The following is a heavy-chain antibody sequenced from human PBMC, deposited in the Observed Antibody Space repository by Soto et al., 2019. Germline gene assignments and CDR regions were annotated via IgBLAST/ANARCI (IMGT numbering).Heavy chain of an antibody. J-gene: IGHJ6*02. CDR1: GYTFTGYY. CDR3: ALAAYYDFWSGPYYYYYGMGV. D-gene: IGHD3-3*01. CDR2: INPNSGGT. V-gene: IGHV1-2*04. Sequence: ASVKVSCKASGYTFTGYYMHWVRQAPGQGLEWMGWINPNSGGTNYAQKFQGWVTMTRDTSISTAYMELSRLRSDDTAVYYCALAAYYDFWSGPYYYYYGMGVWGQGTTVTVSS.